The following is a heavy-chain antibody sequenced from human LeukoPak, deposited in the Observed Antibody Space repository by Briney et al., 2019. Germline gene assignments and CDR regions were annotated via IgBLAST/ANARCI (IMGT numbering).Heavy chain of an antibody. CDR2: ISSSSSYI. Sequence: TGGSLRLSCAASGFTFSSYSMNWVRQAPGKGLEWVSSISSSSSYIYYADSLKGRFTISRDNAKNSLYLQMNSLRAEDTAVYYCAKDPPIAVAGYGGEYYWGQGTLVTVSS. D-gene: IGHD6-19*01. CDR1: GFTFSSYS. J-gene: IGHJ4*02. CDR3: AKDPPIAVAGYGGEYY. V-gene: IGHV3-21*04.